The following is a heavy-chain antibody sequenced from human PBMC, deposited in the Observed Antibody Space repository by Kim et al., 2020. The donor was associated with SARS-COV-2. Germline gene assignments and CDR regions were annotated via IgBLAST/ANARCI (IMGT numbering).Heavy chain of an antibody. D-gene: IGHD2-15*01. CDR3: ARNGVVAFDY. CDR1: GFTFSSYW. V-gene: IGHV3-74*01. CDR2: TNSDGSST. J-gene: IGHJ4*02. Sequence: GGSLRLSCAASGFTFSSYWMHWVRQVPGKGLVWVSRTNSDGSSTSYADSVKGRFTISRDNAKNTLDLQMNSLRAEDTAVYYCARNGVVAFDYWGQGTLVTVSS.